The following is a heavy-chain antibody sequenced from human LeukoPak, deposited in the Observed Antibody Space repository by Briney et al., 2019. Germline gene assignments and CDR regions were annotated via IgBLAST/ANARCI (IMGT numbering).Heavy chain of an antibody. CDR1: GFTFSSYG. CDR3: AKGGTGPAVYYYYYMDV. J-gene: IGHJ6*03. V-gene: IGHV3-30*02. D-gene: IGHD2-2*01. CDR2: IRYDGSNK. Sequence: GGSLRLSCAASGFTFSSYGMHWVRQAPGKGLEWVAFIRYDGSNKYYADSVKGRFTTSRDNSKNTLYLQMNSLRAEDTAVYYCAKGGTGPAVYYYYYMDVWGKGTTVTISS.